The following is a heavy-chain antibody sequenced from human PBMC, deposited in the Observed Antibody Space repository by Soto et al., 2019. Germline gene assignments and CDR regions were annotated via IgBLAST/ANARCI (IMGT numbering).Heavy chain of an antibody. V-gene: IGHV4-31*03. CDR1: GGSISSGGYY. Sequence: SETLSLTCTVSGGSISSGGYYWSWIRQHPGKGLEWIGYIYYSGSTYYNPSLKSRVTISVDTSKNQFSLKLSSVTAADTAVYYCARAGNGSDGYNFLQTYVLSGYYFEYWGQGTLVTVSS. CDR2: IYYSGST. CDR3: ARAGNGSDGYNFLQTYVLSGYYFEY. D-gene: IGHD5-12*01. J-gene: IGHJ4*02.